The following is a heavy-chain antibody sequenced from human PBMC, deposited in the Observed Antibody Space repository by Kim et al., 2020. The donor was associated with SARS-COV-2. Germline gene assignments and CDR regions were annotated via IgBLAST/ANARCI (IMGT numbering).Heavy chain of an antibody. CDR2: INHSGST. CDR3: ASRMEDYDFWSGYSGGARGHRVDMDV. V-gene: IGHV4-34*01. Sequence: SETLSLTCAVYGGSFSGYYWSWIRQPPGKGLEWIGEINHSGSTNYNPSLKSRVTISVDTSKNQFSLKLSSVTAADTAVYYCASRMEDYDFWSGYSGGARGHRVDMDVWGKGTTVTVSS. J-gene: IGHJ6*03. CDR1: GGSFSGYY. D-gene: IGHD3-3*01.